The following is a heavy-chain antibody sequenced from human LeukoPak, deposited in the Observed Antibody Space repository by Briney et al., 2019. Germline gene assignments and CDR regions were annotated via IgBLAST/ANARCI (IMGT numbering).Heavy chain of an antibody. CDR3: ARDLSIAAAGTEYYFDY. Sequence: GGSLRLSCAASGFTFSSYAMHWVRQAPGKGLEWVAVISYDGSNKYYADSVKGRFTISRDNSKNTLYLQMNSLRAEDTAVYYCARDLSIAAAGTEYYFDYWGQGTLVTVSS. J-gene: IGHJ4*02. D-gene: IGHD6-13*01. V-gene: IGHV3-30-3*01. CDR2: ISYDGSNK. CDR1: GFTFSSYA.